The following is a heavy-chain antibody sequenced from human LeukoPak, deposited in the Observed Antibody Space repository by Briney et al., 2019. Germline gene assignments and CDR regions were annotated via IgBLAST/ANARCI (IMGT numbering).Heavy chain of an antibody. CDR2: ISYSGST. V-gene: IGHV4-59*01. Sequence: SETLSLTCTVSGGSISSSYWSWIRQPPGKGLEWIGYISYSGSTNYSPSLKSRVTISVDTSKSQFSLKLSSVTAADTAVYYCASMASYCSGGSCTDYWGQGTLVTVSS. D-gene: IGHD2-15*01. J-gene: IGHJ4*02. CDR1: GGSISSSY. CDR3: ASMASYCSGGSCTDY.